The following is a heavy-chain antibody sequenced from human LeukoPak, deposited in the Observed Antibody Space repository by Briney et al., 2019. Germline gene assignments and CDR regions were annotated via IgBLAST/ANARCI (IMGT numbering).Heavy chain of an antibody. CDR2: ISYDGSNK. CDR3: AKDLIGGGDCK. J-gene: IGHJ4*02. V-gene: IGHV3-30*18. Sequence: GRSLRLSCAASGFSFSSYGMHWVRQAPGKGLEWVAVISYDGSNKYYADSVKGRFTISRDNSKNTLYLQMNSLRAEDTAVYYCAKDLIGGGDCKWGQGTLVTVSS. D-gene: IGHD2-21*02. CDR1: GFSFSSYG.